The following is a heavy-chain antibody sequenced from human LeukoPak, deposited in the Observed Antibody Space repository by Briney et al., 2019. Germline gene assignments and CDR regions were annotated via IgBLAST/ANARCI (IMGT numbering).Heavy chain of an antibody. CDR1: GFTFSSYG. V-gene: IGHV3-23*01. D-gene: IGHD5-18*01. CDR2: ISGSGGTT. Sequence: GGSLRLSCAASGFTFSSYGMNWVRQAPGKGLEWVSGISGSGGTTYYADSVKGRFTISRDNSKNSLSLQVSSLRAEDTAVYYCARDIISEYSKSHSHFDPWGQGTLVTVSS. J-gene: IGHJ5*02. CDR3: ARDIISEYSKSHSHFDP.